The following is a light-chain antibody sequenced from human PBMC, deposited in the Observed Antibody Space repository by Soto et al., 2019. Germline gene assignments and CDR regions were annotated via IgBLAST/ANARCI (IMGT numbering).Light chain of an antibody. Sequence: EIVMTQSPVILSVSPGERATLSCRASQNIDMKLAWYQQKPGQSPRLLIYGASTRATGIPARFSGSGSGTEFTLIITSLQSEDFAVYYCQQYNSWPPYTFGQGTKLENK. V-gene: IGKV3-15*01. J-gene: IGKJ2*01. CDR3: QQYNSWPPYT. CDR1: QNIDMK. CDR2: GAS.